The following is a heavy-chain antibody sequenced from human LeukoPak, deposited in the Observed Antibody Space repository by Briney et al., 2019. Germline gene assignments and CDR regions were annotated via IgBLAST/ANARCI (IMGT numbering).Heavy chain of an antibody. D-gene: IGHD2-2*01. CDR1: GGTFSSYA. V-gene: IGHV1-69*13. CDR3: AGYTLPSYKYCSSTSCYALSDNWFDP. Sequence: SVKVSCKASGGTFSSYAISWVRQAPGQGLEWMGGIIPIFGTANYAQKFQGRVTITADESTSTAYMELSSLRSEDAAVYYCAGYTLPSYKYCSSTSCYALSDNWFDPWGQGTLVTVSS. CDR2: IIPIFGTA. J-gene: IGHJ5*02.